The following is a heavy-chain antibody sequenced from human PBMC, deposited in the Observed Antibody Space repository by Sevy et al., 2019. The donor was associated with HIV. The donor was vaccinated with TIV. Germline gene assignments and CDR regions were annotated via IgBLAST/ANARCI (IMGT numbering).Heavy chain of an antibody. CDR3: VRRGVDAYNGYFDL. Sequence: GGSLRLSCTASGYTFPAFSFNWVRQAPGKGLEWLSYISTGTDHIYYADSAKGRFTISRDDAKNSVYLEMKSLRDQDTAVYYCVRRGVDAYNGYFDLWGQGTLVTVSS. J-gene: IGHJ4*02. V-gene: IGHV3-21*05. D-gene: IGHD3-10*01. CDR1: GYTFPAFS. CDR2: ISTGTDHI.